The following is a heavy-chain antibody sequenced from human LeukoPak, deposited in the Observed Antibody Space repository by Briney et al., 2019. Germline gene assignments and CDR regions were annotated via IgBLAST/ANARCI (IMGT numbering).Heavy chain of an antibody. CDR3: SIHNFYGAGTYYCGMDV. Sequence: PSETLSLTCTASGFSISSYYWSWIRQPPGKGLEWIGYIYYSGSTNYNPSLKSRVTISVDTSKNHFSPKLSPVTAADTAVYYCSIHNFYGAGTYYCGMDVWGQGTTVTVSS. D-gene: IGHD3-10*01. V-gene: IGHV4-59*08. CDR1: GFSISSYY. J-gene: IGHJ6*02. CDR2: IYYSGST.